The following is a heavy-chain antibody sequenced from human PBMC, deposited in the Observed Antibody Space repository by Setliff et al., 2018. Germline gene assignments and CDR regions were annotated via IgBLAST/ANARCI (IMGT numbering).Heavy chain of an antibody. CDR2: INPSGGST. CDR3: ARDKSPTGVLPQWYFDL. V-gene: IGHV1-46*01. D-gene: IGHD7-27*01. J-gene: IGHJ2*01. CDR1: GYTFTSYY. Sequence: GASVKVSCKASGYTFTSYYMHWVRQAPGQGLEWMGIINPSGGSTSYAQKFQGRVTMTRDTSTSTVYMELSSLRSEDTAVYYCARDKSPTGVLPQWYFDLWGRGTLVTVSS.